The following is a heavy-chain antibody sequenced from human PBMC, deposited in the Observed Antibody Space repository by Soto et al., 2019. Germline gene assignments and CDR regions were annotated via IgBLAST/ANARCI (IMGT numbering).Heavy chain of an antibody. J-gene: IGHJ5*02. CDR1: GGSITSSSHF. CDR2: IYFTGNT. D-gene: IGHD6-25*01. Sequence: PSATLSLTCSASGGSITSSSHFWGWVRQPPGKGLEWIGTIYFTGNTYYTPSLKSRLTMSIDTSKNEFSFGLNSVTAADTAVYYCAGQTFTIAAASYGRSNWFDPWGPGTLVTVSS. CDR3: AGQTFTIAAASYGRSNWFDP. V-gene: IGHV4-39*01.